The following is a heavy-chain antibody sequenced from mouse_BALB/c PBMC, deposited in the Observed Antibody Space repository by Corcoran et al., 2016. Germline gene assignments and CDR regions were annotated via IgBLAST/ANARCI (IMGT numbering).Heavy chain of an antibody. CDR3: ARRNDGYLTPWFAY. CDR1: GYTFTNYG. CDR2: INTYTGEP. J-gene: IGHJ3*01. D-gene: IGHD2-3*01. Sequence: QIQLVQSGPELKKPGETVKISCKASGYTFTNYGMNWVKQAPGKGLKWMGWINTYTGEPTYADDFKGRFAFSLETSASTAYLQINNLKNEDTATYFCARRNDGYLTPWFAYWRQGTLVTVSA. V-gene: IGHV9-3-1*01.